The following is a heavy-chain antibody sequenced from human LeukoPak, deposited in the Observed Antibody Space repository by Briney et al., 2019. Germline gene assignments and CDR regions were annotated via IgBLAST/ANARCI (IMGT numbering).Heavy chain of an antibody. V-gene: IGHV3-30*03. J-gene: IGHJ6*02. D-gene: IGHD5-12*01. Sequence: GGSLRLSCAASGFTFNNYGMHWVRQAPRTGLEGVAVISHDGSNKYYAVSAKGRFTISRDNSKNTLYLQMDSLRVEDTAVYYCGRDRRPARGYLSYYYYGMDVWGQGTTVTVSS. CDR3: GRDRRPARGYLSYYYYGMDV. CDR1: GFTFNNYG. CDR2: ISHDGSNK.